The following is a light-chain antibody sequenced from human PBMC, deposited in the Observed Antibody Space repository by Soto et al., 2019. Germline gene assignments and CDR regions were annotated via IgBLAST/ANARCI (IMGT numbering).Light chain of an antibody. CDR3: SSYSSISHWV. V-gene: IGLV2-14*01. CDR1: SSDIGAYNH. J-gene: IGLJ3*02. CDR2: EVT. Sequence: QSALTQPASVSGSPGQSITISCTGTSSDIGAYNHVSWYQQHPGKAPKLMFYEVTNRPSGVSIRFSGSKSGSAASLTISGLQAEDEADYYCSSYSSISHWVFGGGTKLTVL.